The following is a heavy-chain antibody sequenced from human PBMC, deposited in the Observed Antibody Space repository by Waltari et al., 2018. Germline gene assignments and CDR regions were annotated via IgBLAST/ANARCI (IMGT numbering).Heavy chain of an antibody. Sequence: EVQLVESGGGLVKPGGSLRLSCAASGFTFSSYSMNWVRQAPGKGLAWVSSISSSSSYIYYADSVKGRFTISRDNAKNSLYLQMNSLRAEDTAVYYCARVPLLSGLAAADLDYWGQGTLVTVSS. CDR3: ARVPLLSGLAAADLDY. D-gene: IGHD6-13*01. CDR1: GFTFSSYS. J-gene: IGHJ4*02. CDR2: ISSSSSYI. V-gene: IGHV3-21*01.